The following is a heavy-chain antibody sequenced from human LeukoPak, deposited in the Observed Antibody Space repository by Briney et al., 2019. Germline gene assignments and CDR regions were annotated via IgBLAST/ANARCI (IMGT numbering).Heavy chain of an antibody. Sequence: GGSLRLSCAASGFTFSSYSMNWVRQAPGKGLEWVSSISSSSSYIYYADSVKGRFTISRDNAKNSLYLQMNSLRAEDTAVYYCARDPDGQHLGVYFDYWGQGTLVTVSS. D-gene: IGHD6-13*01. CDR1: GFTFSSYS. J-gene: IGHJ4*02. V-gene: IGHV3-21*01. CDR2: ISSSSSYI. CDR3: ARDPDGQHLGVYFDY.